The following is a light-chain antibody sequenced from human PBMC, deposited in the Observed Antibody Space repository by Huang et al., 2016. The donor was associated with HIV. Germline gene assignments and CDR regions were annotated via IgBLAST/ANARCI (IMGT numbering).Light chain of an antibody. CDR2: WAS. V-gene: IGKV4-1*01. J-gene: IGKJ2*01. CDR3: QQYYIAPFT. Sequence: DIVLTQSPDSLAVSLGERATTTCKSRQSVFHRANKKNYLAWFQQRPGQPPRLLLYWASTRESGVPDRCRGSGSGTDFTLTISRLQADDVAVYYCQQYYIAPFTFGQGTKLEI. CDR1: QSVFHRANKKNY.